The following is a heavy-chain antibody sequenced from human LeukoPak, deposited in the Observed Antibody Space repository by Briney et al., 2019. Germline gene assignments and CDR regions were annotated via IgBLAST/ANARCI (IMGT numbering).Heavy chain of an antibody. CDR2: ISSSSSYT. CDR3: ATKPTYGGYTDY. D-gene: IGHD4-17*01. J-gene: IGHJ4*02. Sequence: GGSLRLSCAASGFTFSDYYMSWIRQAPGKGLEWVSYISSSSSYTNYADSVKGRFTISRDNSKNTLFLQMNSLRAEDTAVYYCATKPTYGGYTDYWGQGTLVTVSS. V-gene: IGHV3-11*03. CDR1: GFTFSDYY.